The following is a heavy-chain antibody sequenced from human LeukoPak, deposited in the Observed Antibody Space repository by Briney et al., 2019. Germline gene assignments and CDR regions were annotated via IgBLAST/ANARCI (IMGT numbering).Heavy chain of an antibody. V-gene: IGHV4-59*01. J-gene: IGHJ6*03. CDR2: IYYSGST. Sequence: TASETLFLTCTVPGGSLSSYYWSWIRQPPGKGQEWIGHIYYSGSTNYNPSLKSRVTISVDTSKNQFSLKLSSVTAADTAVYYCARGGAMTYYYYMDVWGKGTTVTVSS. D-gene: IGHD2-2*01. CDR1: GGSLSSYY. CDR3: ARGGAMTYYYYMDV.